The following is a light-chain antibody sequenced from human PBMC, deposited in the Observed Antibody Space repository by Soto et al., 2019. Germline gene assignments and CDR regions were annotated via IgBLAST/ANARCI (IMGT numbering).Light chain of an antibody. V-gene: IGKV1-27*01. CDR1: QGISNN. J-gene: IGKJ3*01. CDR3: QKHNSSPFT. Sequence: DIQMTQSPSSLSASVGDRVTITCRASQGISNNLAGYQQKPGKVPKLLIYDASTWQLGIPARFSGSGSGTDFTLTISSLQPEDFAAYYCQKHNSSPFTFGPGTKLDIK. CDR2: DAS.